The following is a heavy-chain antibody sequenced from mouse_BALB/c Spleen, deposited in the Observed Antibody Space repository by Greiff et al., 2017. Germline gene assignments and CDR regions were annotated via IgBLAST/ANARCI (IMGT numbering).Heavy chain of an antibody. CDR2: IYPGNVNT. Sequence: VKLMESGPELVKPGASVRISCKASGYTFTSYYIHWVKQRPGQGLEWIGWIYPGNVNTKYNEKFKGKATLTADKSSSTAYMQLSSLTSEDSAVYFCAREEVYYGSPYAMDYWGQGTSVTVSS. CDR1: GYTFTSYY. CDR3: AREEVYYGSPYAMDY. V-gene: IGHV1S56*01. D-gene: IGHD2-1*01. J-gene: IGHJ4*01.